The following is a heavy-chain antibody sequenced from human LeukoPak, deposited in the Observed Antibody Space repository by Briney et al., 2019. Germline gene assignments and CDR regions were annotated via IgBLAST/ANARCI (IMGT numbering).Heavy chain of an antibody. Sequence: PSETLSLTCTVSGGSINSYYWSWLRQPPGKGLEWIGEINHSGSTNYNPSLKSRVTISVDTSKNQFSLKLSSVTAADTAVYYCARVMGVRYCTNGVCYIGYYYYYMDVWGKGTTVTVSS. CDR3: ARVMGVRYCTNGVCYIGYYYYYMDV. CDR1: GGSINSYY. V-gene: IGHV4-34*01. D-gene: IGHD2-8*01. J-gene: IGHJ6*03. CDR2: INHSGST.